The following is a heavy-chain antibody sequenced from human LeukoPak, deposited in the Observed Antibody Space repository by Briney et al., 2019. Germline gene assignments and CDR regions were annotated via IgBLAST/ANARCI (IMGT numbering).Heavy chain of an antibody. D-gene: IGHD3-22*01. Sequence: GGSLRLSCAASGFTFSSYGMHWVRQAPGKGLEWVAFIRYDGRNKYYADSVKGRFTISRDNSKNTLYLQMNSLRAEDTAVYYCAKGLNYYDSSGYFEYYFDYWGQGNLVTVSS. V-gene: IGHV3-30*02. CDR1: GFTFSSYG. CDR2: IRYDGRNK. J-gene: IGHJ4*02. CDR3: AKGLNYYDSSGYFEYYFDY.